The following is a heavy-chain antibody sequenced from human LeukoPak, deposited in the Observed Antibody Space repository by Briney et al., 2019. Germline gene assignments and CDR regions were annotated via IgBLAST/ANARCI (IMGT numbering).Heavy chain of an antibody. CDR2: IYSGGST. Sequence: GGSLRLSCAASGFTVSSNYMSWVRQAPGKGLEWVSVIYSGGSTYYADSVRGRFTISRDNSKNTLYLQMNSLRAEDTAVYYCAKDFISGDGKWDIDKWGQGTLVTVSS. D-gene: IGHD7-27*01. V-gene: IGHV3-53*01. CDR3: AKDFISGDGKWDIDK. CDR1: GFTVSSNY. J-gene: IGHJ4*02.